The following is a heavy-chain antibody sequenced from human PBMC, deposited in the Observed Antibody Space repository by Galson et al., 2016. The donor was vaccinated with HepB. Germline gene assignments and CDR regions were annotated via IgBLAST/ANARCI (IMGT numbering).Heavy chain of an antibody. CDR3: ARNVPVVTPWGY. CDR2: IYSGGDT. J-gene: IGHJ4*02. CDR1: GVTVGNNL. Sequence: SLRLSCAASGVTVGNNLMSWVRQAPGKGLEWVSLIYSGGDTVYAESVKGRLSISRDSSKNTVYLQMNGLRAEDTAVYYCARNVPVVTPWGYWGQGTLVSVSS. D-gene: IGHD4-23*01. V-gene: IGHV3-66*01.